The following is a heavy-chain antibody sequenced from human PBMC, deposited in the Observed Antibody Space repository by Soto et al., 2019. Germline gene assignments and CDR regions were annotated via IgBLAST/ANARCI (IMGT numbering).Heavy chain of an antibody. J-gene: IGHJ4*02. Sequence: SETLSLTCTVSGGSISSYYWSWIRQPPGKGLEWIGYIYYSGSTNYNPSLKSRVTISVDTSKNQFSLKLSSVTAADTAVYYCARAYYDILSGYLFDYWGQGTLVNVSS. CDR1: GGSISSYY. CDR3: ARAYYDILSGYLFDY. CDR2: IYYSGST. V-gene: IGHV4-59*01. D-gene: IGHD3-9*01.